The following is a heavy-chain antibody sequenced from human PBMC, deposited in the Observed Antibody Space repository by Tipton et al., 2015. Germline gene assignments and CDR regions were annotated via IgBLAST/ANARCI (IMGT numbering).Heavy chain of an antibody. CDR2: ITGGGTTM. V-gene: IGHV3-48*03. CDR1: GFNFNNFE. CDR3: ATDSSGYYH. D-gene: IGHD3-22*01. J-gene: IGHJ5*02. Sequence: SLRLSCTASGFNFNNFEMDWVRQAPGKGLEWLSYITGGGTTMYADSVKGRFTISRDNAKNSLYLQMNSLRAEDTAVYYCATDSSGYYHWGQGTLVTVSS.